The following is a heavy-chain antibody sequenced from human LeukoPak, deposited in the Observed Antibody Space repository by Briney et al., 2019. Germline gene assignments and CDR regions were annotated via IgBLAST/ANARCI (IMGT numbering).Heavy chain of an antibody. CDR2: IRYSGST. V-gene: IGHV4-30-4*01. CDR1: GGSINSGDYY. D-gene: IGHD3-10*01. J-gene: IGHJ5*02. CDR3: ARYGSGQPRRWFDP. Sequence: SQTLSLTCTVSGGSINSGDYYWTWIRQPPGKGLEWIGYIRYSGSTYYNPSLKSRVTISVDTSKNQFSLKLSSVTAADTAVYYCARYGSGQPRRWFDPWGQGTLVTVSS.